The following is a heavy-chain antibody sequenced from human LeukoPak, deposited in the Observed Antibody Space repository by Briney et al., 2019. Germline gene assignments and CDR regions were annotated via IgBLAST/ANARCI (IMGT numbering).Heavy chain of an antibody. Sequence: AASVKVSCKASGGTFSSYAISWVRQAPGQGLEWMGGIIPIFGTANYAQKFQGRVTITADESTSTAYMELSSLRSEDTAVYYCAAADYDFWSGDDAFDIWGQGTMVTVSS. V-gene: IGHV1-69*13. CDR2: IIPIFGTA. CDR3: AAADYDFWSGDDAFDI. CDR1: GGTFSSYA. D-gene: IGHD3-3*01. J-gene: IGHJ3*02.